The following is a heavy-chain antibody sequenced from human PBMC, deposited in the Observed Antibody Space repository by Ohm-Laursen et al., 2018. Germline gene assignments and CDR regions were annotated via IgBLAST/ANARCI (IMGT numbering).Heavy chain of an antibody. CDR1: GGSISNYY. V-gene: IGHV4-59*12. Sequence: PSETLSLTCIVSGGSISNYYWSWIRQPPGKGLEWIGYIYYSGGTNYNPSLKSRGTISVDTSKNQFSLKLSSVTAADTAVYYCARGRQNPYYYYYYGMDVWGQGTTVTVSS. J-gene: IGHJ6*02. D-gene: IGHD1-14*01. CDR2: IYYSGGT. CDR3: ARGRQNPYYYYYYGMDV.